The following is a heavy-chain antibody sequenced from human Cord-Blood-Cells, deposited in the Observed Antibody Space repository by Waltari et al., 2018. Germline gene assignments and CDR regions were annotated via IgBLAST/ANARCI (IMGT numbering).Heavy chain of an antibody. CDR1: GGSISSGGSY. Sequence: QVQLQESGPGLVKPSQTLSLTCTVSGGSISSGGSYWSWIRQHPGKGLEWIGYIYYSGSTYYDPSLKSRVTISVDTSKNQFSLKLSSVTAADTAVYYCARDYYGSGSYYYYGMDVWGQGTTVTVSS. CDR2: IYYSGST. J-gene: IGHJ6*02. CDR3: ARDYYGSGSYYYYGMDV. D-gene: IGHD3-10*01. V-gene: IGHV4-31*03.